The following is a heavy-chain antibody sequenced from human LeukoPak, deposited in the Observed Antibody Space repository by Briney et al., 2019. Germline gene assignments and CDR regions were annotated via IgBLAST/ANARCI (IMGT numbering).Heavy chain of an antibody. J-gene: IGHJ5*02. Sequence: SETLSLTCAVYGGSFSGYYWSWIRQPPGKGLEWIGEINYSGSTNYNPSLKSRVTISVDTSKNQFSLKLSSVTAADTAVYYCARHESCGPSSTSCKEPKGPKFDPWGQGTLVTVSS. CDR2: INYSGST. V-gene: IGHV4-34*01. CDR3: ARHESCGPSSTSCKEPKGPKFDP. CDR1: GGSFSGYY. D-gene: IGHD2-2*01.